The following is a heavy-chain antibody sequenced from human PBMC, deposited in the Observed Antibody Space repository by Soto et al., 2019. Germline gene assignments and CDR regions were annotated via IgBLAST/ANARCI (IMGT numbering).Heavy chain of an antibody. J-gene: IGHJ4*02. CDR1: GFTFSTYL. V-gene: IGHV3-74*01. CDR3: ARDLRGSPDY. Sequence: PGGSLRLSCATSGFTFSTYLFNWVRQAPGKGLVWVSLINPDGSTTTYADSVKGRFTISRDNAKNTVYLQMNSLRVEDTAHYYCARDLRGSPDYWGQGTPVTVS. D-gene: IGHD1-26*01. CDR2: INPDGSTT.